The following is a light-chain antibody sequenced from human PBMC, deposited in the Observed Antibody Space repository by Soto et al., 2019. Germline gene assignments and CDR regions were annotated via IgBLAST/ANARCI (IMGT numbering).Light chain of an antibody. Sequence: QSALTQPASVSGSPGQSITISCTGTSSDVGGYNYVFWYQQHPGKAPKLIIYDVSNRPSGVSNRFSGSKSGNTASLTISGLQAEDEADYYCSSYTSSITVVFGGGTKVTV. J-gene: IGLJ2*01. CDR2: DVS. V-gene: IGLV2-14*01. CDR1: SSDVGGYNY. CDR3: SSYTSSITVV.